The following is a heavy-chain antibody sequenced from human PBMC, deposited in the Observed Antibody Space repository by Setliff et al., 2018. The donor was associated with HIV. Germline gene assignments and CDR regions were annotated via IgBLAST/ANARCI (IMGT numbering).Heavy chain of an antibody. D-gene: IGHD3-10*01. CDR1: GFTFSDYW. J-gene: IGHJ4*02. Sequence: PGGSLRLSCVASGFTFSDYWMHWVRQGPGKGLVWVSRIRGDGNDATYADSVRGRFTISRDNAKNTLYLQMNSLRAEDTSVYYCARDLVAGSGSLSDWGQGILVTVSS. CDR3: ARDLVAGSGSLSD. V-gene: IGHV3-74*01. CDR2: IRGDGNDA.